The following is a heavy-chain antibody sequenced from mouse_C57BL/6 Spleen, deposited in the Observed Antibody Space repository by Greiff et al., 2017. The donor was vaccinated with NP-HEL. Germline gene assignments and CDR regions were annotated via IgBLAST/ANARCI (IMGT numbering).Heavy chain of an antibody. CDR2: IYPGDGDT. CDR1: GYAFSSYW. D-gene: IGHD2-5*01. CDR3: ARMGSNRMVDY. Sequence: VKLMESGAELVKPGASVKISCKASGYAFSSYWMNWVKQRPGKGLEWIGQIYPGDGDTNYNGKFKGKATLTADKSSSTAYMQLSSLTSEDSAVYFCARMGSNRMVDYWGQGTSVTVSS. J-gene: IGHJ4*01. V-gene: IGHV1-80*01.